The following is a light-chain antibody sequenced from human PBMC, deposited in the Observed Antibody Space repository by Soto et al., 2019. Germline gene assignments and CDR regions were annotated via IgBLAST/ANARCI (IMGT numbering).Light chain of an antibody. CDR2: GAS. J-gene: IGKJ1*01. V-gene: IGKV3-20*01. Sequence: EIVLTQSPATLSLSPGERATLSCRATQSVSSNLAWYQQKPGQAPRLLIYGASTRATGIPARFSGSGSGTDFTLTISRLEPEDFAVYDCQQYGSSPWTFGQGTKV. CDR1: QSVSSN. CDR3: QQYGSSPWT.